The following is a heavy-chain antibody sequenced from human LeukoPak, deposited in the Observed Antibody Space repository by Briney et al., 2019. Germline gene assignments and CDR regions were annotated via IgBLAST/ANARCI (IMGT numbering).Heavy chain of an antibody. CDR3: SGRYGPGPV. V-gene: IGHV1-2*02. CDR1: GYTFSAQH. J-gene: IGHJ4*02. D-gene: IGHD3-10*01. Sequence: GASVTVSFTASGYTFSAQHIHWVRQAPGQGLEWMGWIVPDGRDTKYAEKFQGRMTLTVDTSITTAYMELHSLTSDDTAVYYCSGRYGPGPVWGQGTLITASS. CDR2: IVPDGRDT.